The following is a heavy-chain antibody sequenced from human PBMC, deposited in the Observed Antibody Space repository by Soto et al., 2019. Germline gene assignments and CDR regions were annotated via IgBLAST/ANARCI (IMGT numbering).Heavy chain of an antibody. CDR3: ARDRVESGYPEYFQH. Sequence: GGSLRLSCAASGFTVSSNYMSWVRQAPGKGLEWVSVIYSGGSTYYADSVKGRFTISRDNSKNTLYLQINSLRAEDTAVYYCARDRVESGYPEYFQHWGQGTLVTVSS. CDR1: GFTVSSNY. V-gene: IGHV3-53*01. D-gene: IGHD3-22*01. J-gene: IGHJ1*01. CDR2: IYSGGST.